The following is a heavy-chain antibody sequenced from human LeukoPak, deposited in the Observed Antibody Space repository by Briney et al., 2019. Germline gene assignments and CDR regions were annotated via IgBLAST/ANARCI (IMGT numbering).Heavy chain of an antibody. V-gene: IGHV4-31*03. Sequence: SETLSLTCTVSGGSISSGGYYWSWIRQHPGQGLEWIGYIYYSGSTYYNPSLKSRVTISVDTSKNQFSLKLSSVTAADTAVYYCARESGFGAYGMDVWGQGTTVTVSS. J-gene: IGHJ6*02. CDR3: ARESGFGAYGMDV. CDR2: IYYSGST. CDR1: GGSISSGGYY. D-gene: IGHD3-10*01.